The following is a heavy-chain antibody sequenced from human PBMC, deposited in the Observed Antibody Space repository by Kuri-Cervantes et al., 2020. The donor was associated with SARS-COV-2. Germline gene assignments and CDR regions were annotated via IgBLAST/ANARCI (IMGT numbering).Heavy chain of an antibody. V-gene: IGHV2-5*05. D-gene: IGHD3-22*01. CDR2: IYWDDDK. J-gene: IGHJ4*02. Sequence: SGPTLVKPTQTLTLTCTFSGFSLSTSGVGVGWIRQPPGKALEWLALIYWDDDKRYGPSLKSRLTITKDTSKNQVVLTTTDMDPVDTATYYCARTYYYDSSGFHFDYWGQGTLVTVSS. CDR1: GFSLSTSGVG. CDR3: ARTYYYDSSGFHFDY.